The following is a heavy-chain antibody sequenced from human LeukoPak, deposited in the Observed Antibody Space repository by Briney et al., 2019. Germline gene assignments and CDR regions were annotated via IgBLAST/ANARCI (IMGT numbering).Heavy chain of an antibody. D-gene: IGHD5-12*01. CDR3: ARGGYSGYGPYMDV. CDR2: IYYSGST. Sequence: SETLSLTCTVSGGSISSGDYYWSWIRQPPGKGLEWIGYIYYSGSTYYNPSLKSRVTISVDTSKNQFSLKLRSVTAADTAVYYCARGGYSGYGPYMDVWGKGTTVTVSS. CDR1: GGSISSGDYY. J-gene: IGHJ6*03. V-gene: IGHV4-30-4*08.